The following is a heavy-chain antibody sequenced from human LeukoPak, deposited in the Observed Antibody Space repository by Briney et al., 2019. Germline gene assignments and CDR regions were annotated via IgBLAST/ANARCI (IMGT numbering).Heavy chain of an antibody. Sequence: GGSLRLSCAASGFSFSSHGMSWVRQAPGKGLEWVSGIIGGAGSTYYADSVKGRFTISRDNAKNSLYLQMNRLRAEDTAVYYCARDEVGATTEFDYWGQGTLVTVSS. D-gene: IGHD1-26*01. CDR2: IIGGAGST. J-gene: IGHJ4*02. V-gene: IGHV3-23*01. CDR1: GFSFSSHG. CDR3: ARDEVGATTEFDY.